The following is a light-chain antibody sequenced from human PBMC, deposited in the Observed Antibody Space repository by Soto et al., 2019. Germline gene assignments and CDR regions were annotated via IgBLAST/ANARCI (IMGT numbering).Light chain of an antibody. Sequence: DIQMTQSPSSLSASVGERVTITCRASQSISSYLNWYQQKPGKAPKLLIYAASSLQSGVPSRFSGSGSGTDFTLPISSLQPEDFATYYCQQSYSTPPAWTFGQGTKVEIK. J-gene: IGKJ1*01. CDR1: QSISSY. V-gene: IGKV1-39*01. CDR3: QQSYSTPPAWT. CDR2: AAS.